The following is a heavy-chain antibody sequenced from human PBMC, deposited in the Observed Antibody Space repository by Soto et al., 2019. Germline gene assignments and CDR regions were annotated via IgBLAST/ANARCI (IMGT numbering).Heavy chain of an antibody. Sequence: ASVKVSCKASGYTFTSYGISWVRQAPGQGLEWMGWISAYNGNTNYAQKLQGRVTMTTDTSTSTAYMELRSLRSDDTAVYYCAFTSTRRSPYGMDVWGQGTTVTVSS. V-gene: IGHV1-18*01. CDR2: ISAYNGNT. J-gene: IGHJ6*02. CDR3: AFTSTRRSPYGMDV. CDR1: GYTFTSYG.